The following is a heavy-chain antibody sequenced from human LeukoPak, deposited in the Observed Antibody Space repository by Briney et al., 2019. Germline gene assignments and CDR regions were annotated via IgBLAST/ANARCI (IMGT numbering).Heavy chain of an antibody. CDR2: IRSSGST. D-gene: IGHD2/OR15-2a*01. V-gene: IGHV4-39*01. J-gene: IGHJ5*02. CDR1: GGSLSSNTDF. Sequence: SETLSLTCNASGGSLSSNTDFWGWIRRPPGKGLEWIGNIRSSGSTYYNPSLKSRVTISVDRSKNQFSLNLSSLTAADTAVYYCATSDTRSTYTWFDRWGEGTLVSVS. CDR3: ATSDTRSTYTWFDR.